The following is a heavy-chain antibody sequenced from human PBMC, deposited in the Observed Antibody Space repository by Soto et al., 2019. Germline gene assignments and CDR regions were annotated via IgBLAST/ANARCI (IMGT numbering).Heavy chain of an antibody. J-gene: IGHJ4*02. CDR3: ARHGGGCTNGVCYTAWADY. V-gene: IGHV4-39*01. D-gene: IGHD2-8*01. CDR1: GGSISSSSYY. CDR2: IYYSGST. Sequence: QLQLQESGPGLVKPSETLSLTCTVSGGSISSSSYYWGWIRQPPGKGLEWIGSIYYSGSTYYNPSLKSRVTISVDTSKNQFSLKLSSVTAADTAVYYCARHGGGCTNGVCYTAWADYWGQGTLVTVSS.